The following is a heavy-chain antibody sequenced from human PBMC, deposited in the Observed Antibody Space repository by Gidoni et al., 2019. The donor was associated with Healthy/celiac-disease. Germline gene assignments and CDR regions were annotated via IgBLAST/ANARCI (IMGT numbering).Heavy chain of an antibody. J-gene: IGHJ4*02. Sequence: EVQLVESGGGLVQPGGSLRLSCAASGFTFSSYAMSWVRQAPGKGLEWVSAISGSGGSKDYADAVKGRFTISRDNSKNTLYLQMNSLRAEDTAVYYCAKDLRYGDYYFDYWGQGTLVTVSS. V-gene: IGHV3-23*04. CDR1: GFTFSSYA. CDR3: AKDLRYGDYYFDY. CDR2: ISGSGGSK. D-gene: IGHD4-17*01.